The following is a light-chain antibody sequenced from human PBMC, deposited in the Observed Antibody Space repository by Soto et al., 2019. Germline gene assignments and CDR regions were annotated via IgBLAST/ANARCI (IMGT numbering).Light chain of an antibody. CDR1: QTISSW. CDR2: KAS. V-gene: IGKV1-5*03. J-gene: IGKJ1*01. Sequence: DIQMTQSPSTLSGSVGDRVTITCRASQTISSWLAWYQQKPGKAPKLLIYKASTLKSGVPSRFSGSGSGTDFTLTLSSLQPEDFATYYCQQSYSIPWTFGQGTKVDIK. CDR3: QQSYSIPWT.